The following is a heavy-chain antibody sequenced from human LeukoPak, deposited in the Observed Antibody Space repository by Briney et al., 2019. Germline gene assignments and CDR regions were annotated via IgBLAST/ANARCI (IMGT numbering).Heavy chain of an antibody. V-gene: IGHV1-69*01. CDR2: IIPIFGTA. CDR1: GGTFSSYA. D-gene: IGHD2-2*02. CDR3: ARSPGYCSSTSCYNYYYYYYMYV. Sequence: SSVKVSCKASGGTFSSYAISWVRQAPGQGLEWMGGIIPIFGTANYAQKFQGRVTITADESTSTAYMELSSLRSEDTAVYYWARSPGYCSSTSCYNYYYYYYMYVWGKGTTVTVSS. J-gene: IGHJ6*03.